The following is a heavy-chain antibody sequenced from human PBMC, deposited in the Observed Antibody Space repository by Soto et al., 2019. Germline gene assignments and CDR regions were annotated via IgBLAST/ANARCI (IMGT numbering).Heavy chain of an antibody. CDR3: ARDRILEWSPRERGMDV. D-gene: IGHD3-3*01. CDR1: GFSLSNARMG. CDR2: IFSNDEK. V-gene: IGHV2-26*01. Sequence: QVTLKESGPVLVKPTETLTLTCTVSGFSLSNARMGVSWIRQPPGKALEWLAHIFSNDEKSYSTSLKSRLTISKDTSKSQVVITMTNMDPVHTATYYCARDRILEWSPRERGMDVWGQGTTVTVSS. J-gene: IGHJ6*02.